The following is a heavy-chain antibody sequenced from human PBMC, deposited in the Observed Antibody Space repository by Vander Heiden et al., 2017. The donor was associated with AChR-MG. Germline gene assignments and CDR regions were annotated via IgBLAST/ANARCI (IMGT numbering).Heavy chain of an antibody. CDR1: GFTFSSYS. CDR3: ARTRTHGGYFDY. CDR2: ISSSSSYI. Sequence: EVQLVESGGGMVKPGGSLRLSCAASGFTFSSYSMNWVRQAPGKGLEWVSSISSSSSYIYYADSVKGRFTISRDNAKNSLYLQMNSLRAEDTAVYYCARTRTHGGYFDYWGQGTLVTVSS. J-gene: IGHJ4*02. D-gene: IGHD3-16*01. V-gene: IGHV3-21*01.